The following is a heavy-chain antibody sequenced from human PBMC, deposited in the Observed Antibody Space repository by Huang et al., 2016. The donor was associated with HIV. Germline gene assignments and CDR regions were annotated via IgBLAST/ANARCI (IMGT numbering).Heavy chain of an antibody. V-gene: IGHV1-69*01. CDR1: GGTFSSCG. Sequence: QVQLVQSGAEVKKPGSSVKVSCRACGGTFSSCGISWVRQAPGQGLEGRGGIIPIFGTPNYAQKFQGRVTITADESTSTAYMELSSLRSEDTAVYYCARWEAAADNNWFDPWGQGTLVTVSS. CDR3: ARWEAAADNNWFDP. D-gene: IGHD6-13*01. J-gene: IGHJ5*02. CDR2: IIPIFGTP.